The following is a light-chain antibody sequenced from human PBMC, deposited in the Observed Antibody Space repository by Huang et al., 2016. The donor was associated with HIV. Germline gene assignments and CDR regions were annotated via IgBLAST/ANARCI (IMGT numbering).Light chain of an antibody. V-gene: IGKV1-8*01. CDR3: QQYYSYPQT. CDR1: QEINTY. Sequence: AIRITQSPSSLSASTGDRVSITCRASQEINTYLAWYQQKPGEAPRLLIPTASTLHSGVPSRFTGSGSGTDFTLTISGLQSEDFATYYCQQYYSYPQTFGPGTKVEIK. CDR2: TAS. J-gene: IGKJ3*01.